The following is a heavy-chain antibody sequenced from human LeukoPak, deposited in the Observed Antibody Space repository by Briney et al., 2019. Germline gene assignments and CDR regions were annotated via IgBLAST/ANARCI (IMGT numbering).Heavy chain of an antibody. CDR1: GFTFSSYS. J-gene: IGHJ4*02. CDR3: AKEGKTRNWNYYQAKPVY. Sequence: PGGSLRLSCAASGFTFSSYSMNWVRQAPGKGLEWVSAISGSGGSTYYADSEKGRFTISRDNSKNTLYLQMNSLRAEDTAVYYCAKEGKTRNWNYYQAKPVYWGQGTLVTVSS. V-gene: IGHV3-23*01. D-gene: IGHD1-7*01. CDR2: ISGSGGST.